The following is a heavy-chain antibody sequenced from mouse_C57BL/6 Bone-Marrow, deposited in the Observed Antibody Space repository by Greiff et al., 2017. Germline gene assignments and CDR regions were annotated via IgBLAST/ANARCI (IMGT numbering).Heavy chain of an antibody. J-gene: IGHJ3*01. CDR1: GFNIKDYY. V-gene: IGHV14-2*01. D-gene: IGHD2-2*01. CDR3: AREWLRPVFAY. CDR2: IDPEDGET. Sequence: EVQLQQSGAELVKPGASVKLSCTASGFNIKDYYMHWVKQRTEQGLEWIGRIDPEDGETEYAPKFQGKATITADTSSNTAYLQLSSLTSEDSAVYYCAREWLRPVFAYWGQGTLVTVSA.